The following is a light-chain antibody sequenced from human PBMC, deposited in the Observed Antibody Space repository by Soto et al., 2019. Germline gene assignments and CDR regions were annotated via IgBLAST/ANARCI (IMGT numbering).Light chain of an antibody. J-gene: IGKJ1*01. V-gene: IGKV1-5*03. Sequence: DIQVTQSPATLSATLGDRGTITCRASQSISSWLAWYQQKPGKAPKLLIDKASSLESGVPYRFSRSGSGTEFTLTISSLQPDDFAPYYCQDYTSYSRPFGQRP. CDR2: KAS. CDR3: QDYTSYSRP. CDR1: QSISSW.